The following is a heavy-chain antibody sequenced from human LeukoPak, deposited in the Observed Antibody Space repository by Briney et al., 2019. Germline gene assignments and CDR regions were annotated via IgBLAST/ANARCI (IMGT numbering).Heavy chain of an antibody. Sequence: GGSLRLSCAASGFTFSTYTMNWVRQAPGKGLEWVSSISSSSSYIYYADSVKGRSTISRDNAKNSLYLQVNSLRAEDTAVYFCARTSYENYFDYWGQGTLVTVSS. CDR2: ISSSSSYI. D-gene: IGHD3-22*01. J-gene: IGHJ4*02. CDR3: ARTSYENYFDY. V-gene: IGHV3-21*01. CDR1: GFTFSTYT.